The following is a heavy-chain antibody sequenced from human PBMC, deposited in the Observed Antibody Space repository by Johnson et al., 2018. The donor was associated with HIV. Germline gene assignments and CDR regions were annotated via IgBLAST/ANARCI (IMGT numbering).Heavy chain of an antibody. CDR1: GFTFSNSD. J-gene: IGHJ3*02. D-gene: IGHD6-6*01. V-gene: IGHV3-35*01. Sequence: VQLVESGGGLVQPGGSLRLSCAASGFTFSNSDMNWVHQAPGKRLEWVSGVSWNGSRTHYADSVKGRFTISRDNSKNTLYLQMNSLRAEDTAVYYCARGRIAARPIWGQGTMVTVSS. CDR2: VSWNGSRT. CDR3: ARGRIAARPI.